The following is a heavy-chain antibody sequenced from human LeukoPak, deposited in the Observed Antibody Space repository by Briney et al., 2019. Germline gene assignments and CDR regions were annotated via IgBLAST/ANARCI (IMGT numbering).Heavy chain of an antibody. J-gene: IGHJ5*02. V-gene: IGHV1-18*01. D-gene: IGHD2-2*02. CDR1: GYTFTSYG. CDR2: ISAYNGNT. CDR3: ARDLDCSSTSCYSNWFDP. Sequence: ASVKVSCKASGYTFTSYGISWVRQAPGQELEWMGWISAYNGNTNYAQRLQGRVTMPTDTSTSTAYMELRSLRSDDTAVYYCARDLDCSSTSCYSNWFDPWGQGTLVTVSS.